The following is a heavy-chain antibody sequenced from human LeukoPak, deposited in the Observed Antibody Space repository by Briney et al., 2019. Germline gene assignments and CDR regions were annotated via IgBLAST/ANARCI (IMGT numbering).Heavy chain of an antibody. CDR3: VGDRLGASCSRPPYYFDY. J-gene: IGHJ4*02. Sequence: GGSLRLSCSASGFAFSTYWMGWVRQAPGKGLEWVANIKEDGSEDHYVDSVKGRFTISRDNAKNSLYLQMNSLSAEDTAFYYCVGDRLGASCSRPPYYFDYWGRGTLVTVTS. CDR2: IKEDGSED. V-gene: IGHV3-7*01. D-gene: IGHD2-15*01. CDR1: GFAFSTYW.